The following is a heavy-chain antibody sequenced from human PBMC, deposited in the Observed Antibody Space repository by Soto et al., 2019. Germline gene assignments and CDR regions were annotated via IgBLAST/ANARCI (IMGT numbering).Heavy chain of an antibody. V-gene: IGHV4-34*01. D-gene: IGHD6-19*01. Sequence: SETLSLTCAVYGGSFSGYYWSWIRQPPGKGLEWIGEINHSGSTNYNPSLKSRVTISVDTSKNQFSLKLSSVTAADTAVYYCARKWYSSGWNDAFDIWGQGTMVTVS. J-gene: IGHJ3*02. CDR3: ARKWYSSGWNDAFDI. CDR1: GGSFSGYY. CDR2: INHSGST.